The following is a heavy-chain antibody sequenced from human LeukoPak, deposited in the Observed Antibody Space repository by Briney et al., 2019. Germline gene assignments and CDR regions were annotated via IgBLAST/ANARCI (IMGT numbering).Heavy chain of an antibody. J-gene: IGHJ6*04. CDR1: RGTFSSYA. CDR3: ARAHYGSGSYYYYYYGMDV. D-gene: IGHD3-10*01. Sequence: ASVKVSCKASRGTFSSYAISWVRQAPGQGLEWMGGIIPIFGTANYAQKFQGRVTITADESTSTAYMELSSLRSEDTAVYYCARAHYGSGSYYYYYYGMDVWGKGTTVTVSS. V-gene: IGHV1-69*13. CDR2: IIPIFGTA.